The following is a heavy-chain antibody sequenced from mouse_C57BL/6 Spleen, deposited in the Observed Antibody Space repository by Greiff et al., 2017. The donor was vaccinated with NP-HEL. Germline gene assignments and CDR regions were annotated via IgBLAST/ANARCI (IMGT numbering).Heavy chain of an antibody. CDR3: AREENGYDCFYAMDY. CDR1: GYTFTDHT. D-gene: IGHD2-2*01. Sequence: VQLQQSDAELVKPGASVKISCKVSGYTFTDHTIHWMKQRPEQGLEWIGSIYPRDGSTKYNEKFKGKATLTADKSSSTAYMQLNSLTSEDSAVYFCAREENGYDCFYAMDYWGQGTSVTVSS. CDR2: IYPRDGST. J-gene: IGHJ4*01. V-gene: IGHV1-78*01.